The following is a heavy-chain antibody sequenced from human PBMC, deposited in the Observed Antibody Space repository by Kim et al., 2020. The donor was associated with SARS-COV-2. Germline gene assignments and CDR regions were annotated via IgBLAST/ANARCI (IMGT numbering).Heavy chain of an antibody. D-gene: IGHD3-16*01. V-gene: IGHV4-59*12. CDR2: IYYSGIT. CDR3: ASAEFYAY. CDR1: GGLLHSYY. J-gene: IGHJ4*02. Sequence: SETLSLTCTVFGGLLHSYYWIWTRQLPGKGLVWIGYIYYSGITNYNPSLKTRATISLAKCKNELSLNLYSVNAAPTAGYYCASAEFYAYWGQG.